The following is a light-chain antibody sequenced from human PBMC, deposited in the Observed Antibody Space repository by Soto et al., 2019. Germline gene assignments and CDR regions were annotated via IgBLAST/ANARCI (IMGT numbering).Light chain of an antibody. Sequence: QSFLTQPPSLSAAPGQKVTISCSGSSSNIGNNDVSWYQQLPGTAPKLIIYDSNKRPSGIPDRFSGSKSGTSATLGITGLQTGDEADYYCGTWDNSLSAGVFGGGTQLTVL. V-gene: IGLV1-51*01. CDR3: GTWDNSLSAGV. CDR1: SSNIGNND. J-gene: IGLJ2*01. CDR2: DSN.